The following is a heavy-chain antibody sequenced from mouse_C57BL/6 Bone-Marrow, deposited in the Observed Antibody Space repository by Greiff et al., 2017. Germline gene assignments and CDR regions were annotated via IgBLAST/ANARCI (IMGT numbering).Heavy chain of an antibody. CDR3: REITTVGSVPAWFAY. Sequence: VQLQQSGPELVKPGASVKMSCKASGYTFTDYYMHWVKQKPGKGLEWIGEIYPGSGNTYYNEKFKGKATLTADTSSSTAYMQLSSLTSEDSAVYFCAREITTVGSVPAWFAYWGQGTLVTVSA. V-gene: IGHV1-83*01. J-gene: IGHJ3*01. CDR2: YPGSGNTY. CDR1: YTFTDYYM. D-gene: IGHD1-1*01.